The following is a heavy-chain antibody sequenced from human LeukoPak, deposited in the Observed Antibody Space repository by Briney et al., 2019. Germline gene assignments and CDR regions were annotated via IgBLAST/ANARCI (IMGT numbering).Heavy chain of an antibody. CDR3: AKERGPFDAFDL. J-gene: IGHJ3*01. CDR1: GFTFSTYG. Sequence: LPGGSLRLSCTASGFTFSTYGMHWVRQAPGKGLGWVAVIWSDGINRFYADSVKGRFTFSRDNSKNTLSLQMNSLRAEDTAVYYCAKERGPFDAFDLWGQGTMVTVSS. CDR2: IWSDGINR. V-gene: IGHV3-33*06.